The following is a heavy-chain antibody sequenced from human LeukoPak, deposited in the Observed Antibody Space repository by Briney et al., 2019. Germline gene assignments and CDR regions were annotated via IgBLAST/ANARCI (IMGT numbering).Heavy chain of an antibody. J-gene: IGHJ4*02. D-gene: IGHD3-3*01. CDR1: GFTFSTFG. Sequence: GGSLRLSCAASGFTFSTFGIHWVRQAPGKGLEWVGLIWYDGSNKNYADSVRDRFTISRDNSKNTLYLEMNSLRVEDTAVYYCARTSYDFWSGYYDSWGQGTLVTVAS. V-gene: IGHV3-33*01. CDR3: ARTSYDFWSGYYDS. CDR2: IWYDGSNK.